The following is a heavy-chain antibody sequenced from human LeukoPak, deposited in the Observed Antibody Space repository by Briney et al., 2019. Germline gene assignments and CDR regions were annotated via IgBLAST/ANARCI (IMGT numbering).Heavy chain of an antibody. CDR3: ARDAYLDYYGSGSYHWFDP. J-gene: IGHJ5*02. CDR1: GGSISSNY. D-gene: IGHD3-10*01. V-gene: IGHV4-59*01. CDR2: IYYSGST. Sequence: PSETPSLTCTVSGGSISSNYWSWIRQPPGKGLEWIGYIYYSGSTNYNPSLKSRVTISVDTSKNQFSLKLNSVTAADTAVYYCARDAYLDYYGSGSYHWFDPWGQGTLVNVSS.